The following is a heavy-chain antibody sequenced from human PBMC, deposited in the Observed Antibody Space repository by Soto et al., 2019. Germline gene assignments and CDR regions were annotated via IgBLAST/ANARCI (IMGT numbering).Heavy chain of an antibody. CDR2: TYSGGNP. V-gene: IGHV3-53*01. CDR1: GFSVGGNY. Sequence: PGGSLRLSCAASGFSVGGNYMGWARLAPGKGLECVSLTYSGGNPYYADSVRGRFTLSRDNSENTLYLQMNSLRVEDTAVYFCARGPNSDTWGQGTLVTVSS. J-gene: IGHJ5*02. CDR3: ARGPNSDT.